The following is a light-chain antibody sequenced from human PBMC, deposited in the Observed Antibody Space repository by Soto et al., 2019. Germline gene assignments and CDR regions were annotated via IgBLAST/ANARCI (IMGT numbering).Light chain of an antibody. V-gene: IGLV1-40*01. CDR2: SDN. J-gene: IGLJ1*01. CDR3: QSYDNNSDYV. CDR1: SSNIGAGYV. Sequence: QSVLTQPPSVSGAPGQRVPISCTGTSSNIGAGYVVHWYQQLPGAAPKLLIFSDNNRPSGVPDRFSGSKSGTSASLAISGLQTEDEADYYCQSYDNNSDYVFGTGTKVTVL.